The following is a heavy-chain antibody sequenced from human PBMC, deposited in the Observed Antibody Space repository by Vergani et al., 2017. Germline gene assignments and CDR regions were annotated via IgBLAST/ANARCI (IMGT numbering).Heavy chain of an antibody. J-gene: IGHJ2*01. V-gene: IGHV1-69*01. D-gene: IGHD6-6*01. Sequence: QVQLVQSGAEVKKPGSSVKVSCKASGGTFSSYAISWVRQAPGQGLEWMGGIIPIFGTANYAQKFQGRVTITADESTSTAYMELSSLRSEDTAVYYCARGPRYSSSSVGGNWYFDLWGRGPLVTVSS. CDR3: ARGPRYSSSSVGGNWYFDL. CDR2: IIPIFGTA. CDR1: GGTFSSYA.